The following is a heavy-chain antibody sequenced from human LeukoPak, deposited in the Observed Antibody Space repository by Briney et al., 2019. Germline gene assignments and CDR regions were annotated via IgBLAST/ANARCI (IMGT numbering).Heavy chain of an antibody. CDR1: GGSISSGDYY. Sequence: SETLSLTCTVSGGSISSGDYYWSWIRQPPGKGLEWIGYIYYSGSTNYNPSLKSRVTISVDTSKNQFSLKLSSVTAADTAVYYCARDRWSSSWSRDYYYGTDVWGQGTTVTVSS. J-gene: IGHJ6*02. CDR2: IYYSGST. D-gene: IGHD6-13*01. V-gene: IGHV4-30-4*02. CDR3: ARDRWSSSWSRDYYYGTDV.